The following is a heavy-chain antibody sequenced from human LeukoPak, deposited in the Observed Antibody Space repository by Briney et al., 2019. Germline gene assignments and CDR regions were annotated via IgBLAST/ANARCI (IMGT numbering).Heavy chain of an antibody. D-gene: IGHD3-22*01. Sequence: GGSLRLPCAASGFTFSSYAMSWVRQAPGKGLEWVAAISGSGGSTYYADSVKGRFTISRDNSKNTLYLQMNSLRAEDTAVYYCANTPHYYDSSGYYADYWGQGTLVTVSS. CDR3: ANTPHYYDSSGYYADY. J-gene: IGHJ4*02. CDR1: GFTFSSYA. V-gene: IGHV3-23*01. CDR2: ISGSGGST.